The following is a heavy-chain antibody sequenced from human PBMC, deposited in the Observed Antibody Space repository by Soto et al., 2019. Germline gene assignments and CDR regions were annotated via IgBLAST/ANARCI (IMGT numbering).Heavy chain of an antibody. V-gene: IGHV3-23*01. J-gene: IGHJ4*02. CDR2: ISGSGGST. Sequence: PGGSLRLSCASSVFTFISYAMRWVRQAPGKGLEWVSAISGSGGSTYYADSVKGRFTISRDNSKNTLYLQMNSLRAEDTAVYYCANTQSYDPPYWGQGTLVTVSS. CDR3: ANTQSYDPPY. CDR1: VFTFISYA. D-gene: IGHD1-26*01.